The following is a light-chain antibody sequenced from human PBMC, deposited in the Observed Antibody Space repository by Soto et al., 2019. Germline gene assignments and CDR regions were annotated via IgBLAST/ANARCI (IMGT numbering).Light chain of an antibody. CDR1: SGHSSYI. Sequence: QSVLTQSSSASASLGSSVKLTCTLSSGHSSYIIAWYQQQPGKAPRYLMNLEGSGSYNKGSGIPDRFSGSSSGADRYLTISNLQSEDEADYYCETWDSNTRVFGGGTKLTVL. V-gene: IGLV4-60*03. CDR3: ETWDSNTRV. J-gene: IGLJ3*02. CDR2: LEGSGSY.